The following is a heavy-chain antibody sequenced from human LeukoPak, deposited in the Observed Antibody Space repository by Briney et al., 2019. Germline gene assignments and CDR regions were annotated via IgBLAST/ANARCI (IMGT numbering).Heavy chain of an antibody. V-gene: IGHV1-46*01. CDR3: ATLNCSSTSCQRNPFDY. J-gene: IGHJ4*02. CDR2: INPSGGST. Sequence: ASVKVSCKASGYTFTSYYMHWVRQAPGQGLEWMGIINPSGGSTSYAQKFQGRVTMTRDTSTSTVYMGLSSLGSEDTAVYYCATLNCSSTSCQRNPFDYWGQGTLVTVSS. D-gene: IGHD2-2*01. CDR1: GYTFTSYY.